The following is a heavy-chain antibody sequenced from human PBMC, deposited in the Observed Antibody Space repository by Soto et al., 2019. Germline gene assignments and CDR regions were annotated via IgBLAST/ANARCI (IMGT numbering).Heavy chain of an antibody. D-gene: IGHD1-1*01. CDR1: GYSFTSYW. Sequence: GESLKISCKGSGYSFTSYWIGWVRQMPGKGLEWMGIIYPGDSDTRYSPSFQGQVTISADKSFSTAYLQWSSLKASDTAMYYWASPRGYNSYYSYGIDVWGQGTTVTVS. J-gene: IGHJ6*02. V-gene: IGHV5-51*01. CDR3: ASPRGYNSYYSYGIDV. CDR2: IYPGDSDT.